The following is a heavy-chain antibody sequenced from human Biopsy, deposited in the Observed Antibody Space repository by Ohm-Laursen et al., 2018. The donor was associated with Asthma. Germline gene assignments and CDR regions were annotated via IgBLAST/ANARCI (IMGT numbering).Heavy chain of an antibody. CDR1: GYTFNNAG. J-gene: IGHJ6*02. Sequence: GASVKVSCKTSGYTFNNAGITWVRQAPGQGLEWMGWISVYNGNTKVAQKLQDRVTMITDTSTSTAYMELRGLRSDDTAVYFCARAVDYSHYYGIDVWGQGTTVTVS. D-gene: IGHD3-10*01. CDR2: ISVYNGNT. V-gene: IGHV1-18*01. CDR3: ARAVDYSHYYGIDV.